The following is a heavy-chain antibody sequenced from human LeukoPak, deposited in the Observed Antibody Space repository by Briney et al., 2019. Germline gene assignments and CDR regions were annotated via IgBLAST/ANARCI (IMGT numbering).Heavy chain of an antibody. CDR1: GFTFSSYS. Sequence: GSLRLSCAASGFTFSSYSMNWVRQAPGKGLEWIGSIYHSGSTYYNPSLKSRVTISVDTSKNQFSLKLSSVTAADTAVYYCARETSQKGAHYMDVWGKGTTVTISS. J-gene: IGHJ6*03. CDR3: ARETSQKGAHYMDV. V-gene: IGHV4-38-2*02. CDR2: IYHSGST. D-gene: IGHD3-16*01.